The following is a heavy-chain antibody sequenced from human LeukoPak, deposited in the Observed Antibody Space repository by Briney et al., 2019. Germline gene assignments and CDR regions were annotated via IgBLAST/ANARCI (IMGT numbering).Heavy chain of an antibody. D-gene: IGHD2-2*01. Sequence: PGGSLRLSCAASGFTFSSYSMNWVRQAPGKGLEWVSYISSSSSTIYYADSVKGRFTISRDNAKNPLYLQMNSLRAEDTAVYYCASIVVVPAAMGDFDYWGQGTLVTVSS. V-gene: IGHV3-48*01. CDR1: GFTFSSYS. CDR2: ISSSSSTI. J-gene: IGHJ4*02. CDR3: ASIVVVPAAMGDFDY.